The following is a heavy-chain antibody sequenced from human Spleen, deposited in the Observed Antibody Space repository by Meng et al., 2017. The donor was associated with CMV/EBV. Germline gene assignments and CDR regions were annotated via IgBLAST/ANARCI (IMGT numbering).Heavy chain of an antibody. D-gene: IGHD2-8*02. V-gene: IGHV4-4*01. CDR1: GGSITSNFW. CDR3: ARSLGYWSLDP. CDR2: LSHSGST. Sequence: LTCAVSGGSITSNFWWSWVRQPPGKGLEWIGELSHSGSTRYDPSLQSRVTISVDKTENHFSLELTSVTAAGTGVYFCARSLGYWSLDPWGQGTLVTVSS. J-gene: IGHJ5*02.